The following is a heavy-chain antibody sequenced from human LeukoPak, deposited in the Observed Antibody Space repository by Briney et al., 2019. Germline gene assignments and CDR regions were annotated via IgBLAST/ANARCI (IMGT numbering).Heavy chain of an antibody. D-gene: IGHD3-22*01. CDR1: GYSFTSYW. V-gene: IGHV5-51*01. J-gene: IGHJ4*02. Sequence: GESLKISCKGSGYSFTSYWIGWGRQLPGRGLEWMGIIYPGDSDTRYSPSFQGQVTISADKSISTAYLQWSSLKASDTAMYYCARLSSGPFTMIVVPFDYWGQGTLVTVSS. CDR2: IYPGDSDT. CDR3: ARLSSGPFTMIVVPFDY.